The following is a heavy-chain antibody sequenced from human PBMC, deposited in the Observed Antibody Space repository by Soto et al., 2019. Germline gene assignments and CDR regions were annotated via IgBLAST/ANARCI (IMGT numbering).Heavy chain of an antibody. D-gene: IGHD6-25*01. CDR3: VRGLKRRDLEY. CDR1: GYTFIDYF. CDR2: INPSSGET. V-gene: IGHV1-2*02. J-gene: IGHJ4*02. Sequence: ASVKVSCKASGYTFIDYFIQWVRQAPGQGLEWMGWINPSSGETTYAQKFQGRVTMTRDTSISTAYMDLITLRSDDTAIYYCVRGLKRRDLEYWGQGTPVIVS.